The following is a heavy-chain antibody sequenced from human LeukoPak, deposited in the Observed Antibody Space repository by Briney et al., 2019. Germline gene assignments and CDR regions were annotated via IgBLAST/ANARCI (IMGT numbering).Heavy chain of an antibody. Sequence: GGSLRLSCAASGFTVSSNYMSWVRQAPGKGLVWVSRINSDGSGTSYADSVKGRFTISRDNAKNTLYLQMNSLRAEGTAVYYCARGRGYSGYDWYYYYGMDVWGQGTTVTVSS. CDR1: GFTVSSNY. V-gene: IGHV3-74*01. CDR2: INSDGSGT. CDR3: ARGRGYSGYDWYYYYGMDV. J-gene: IGHJ6*02. D-gene: IGHD5-12*01.